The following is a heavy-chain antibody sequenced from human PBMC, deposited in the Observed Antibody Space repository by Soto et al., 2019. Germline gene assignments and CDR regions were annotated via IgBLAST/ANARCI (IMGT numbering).Heavy chain of an antibody. J-gene: IGHJ4*02. CDR2: IWYDGSNK. Sequence: GGSLRLSCAASGLTFSSYGMHWVRQAPGKGLEWVAVIWYDGSNKYYADSVKGRFTISRDNSKNTLYLQMTGLRAEDTAVYYCARGTFYYDSSGHYAPEYWGQGTLVTVSS. D-gene: IGHD3-22*01. CDR1: GLTFSSYG. V-gene: IGHV3-33*01. CDR3: ARGTFYYDSSGHYAPEY.